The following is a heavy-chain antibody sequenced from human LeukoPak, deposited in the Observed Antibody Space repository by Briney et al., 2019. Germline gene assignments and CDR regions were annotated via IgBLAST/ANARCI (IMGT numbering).Heavy chain of an antibody. CDR3: ARLGDYSNYQGSDFDY. CDR1: GYSLTSGYY. V-gene: IGHV4-38-2*01. D-gene: IGHD4-11*01. Sequence: KPSETLSPNCAVSGYSLTSGYYWGWIRQPPGKGLEWIGNYYHSGYTYYNPSLKSRVTISVDTSTNQFSLKLSSVTAADTAVYYCARLGDYSNYQGSDFDYWGQGTLVTVSS. J-gene: IGHJ4*02. CDR2: YYHSGYT.